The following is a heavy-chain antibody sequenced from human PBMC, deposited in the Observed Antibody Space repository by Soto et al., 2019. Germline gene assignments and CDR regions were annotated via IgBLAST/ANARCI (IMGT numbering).Heavy chain of an antibody. CDR2: ISYDGSNK. CDR1: GFTFSSSG. J-gene: IGHJ6*02. D-gene: IGHD3-22*01. V-gene: IGHV3-30*18. CDR3: AKARAMIVAGGMDV. Sequence: PGGSLRLSCAASGFTFSSSGVHWVRQAPGRGLEWVAVISYDGSNKYYADSVKGRFTISRDNSNNTLYLQMNSLRAEEKAVYYCAKARAMIVAGGMDVWGQGTTVTVSS.